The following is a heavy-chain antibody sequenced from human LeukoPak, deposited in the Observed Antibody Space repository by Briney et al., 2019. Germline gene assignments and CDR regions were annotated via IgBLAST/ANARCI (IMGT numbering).Heavy chain of an antibody. Sequence: SETLSLTCTVSGGSISSSRYYRGWVRQPPGKGLEYIGNIYYSGSTYYKPSLKSRVTISVDTSKNQFSLKVTSVTAADTAVYYCARFYSSDWEVFDYWGQGTLVTVSS. CDR1: GGSISSSRYY. J-gene: IGHJ4*02. V-gene: IGHV4-39*01. D-gene: IGHD6-19*01. CDR2: IYYSGST. CDR3: ARFYSSDWEVFDY.